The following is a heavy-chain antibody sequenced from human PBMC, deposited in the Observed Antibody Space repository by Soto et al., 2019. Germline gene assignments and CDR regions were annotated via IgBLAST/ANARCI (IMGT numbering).Heavy chain of an antibody. D-gene: IGHD2-21*01. CDR3: ARGRDRVRGVDY. CDR2: IYYSGST. CDR1: GGSISSGGYY. V-gene: IGHV4-31*03. Sequence: QVQLQESGPGLVKPSQTLSLTCTVSGGSISSGGYYWSWIRQHPGKGLEWIGYIYYSGSTYYNPSLKSRVTISVDTSKNQFSLKLSAVTAADTAGYYCARGRDRVRGVDYWGQGTLVTVSS. J-gene: IGHJ4*02.